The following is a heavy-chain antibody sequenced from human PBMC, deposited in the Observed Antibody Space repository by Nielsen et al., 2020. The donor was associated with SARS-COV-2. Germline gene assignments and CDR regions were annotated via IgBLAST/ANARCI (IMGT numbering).Heavy chain of an antibody. CDR3: ARVQALPFNDVFDL. CDR1: GFTFDDYA. J-gene: IGHJ3*01. CDR2: ISWNSGTI. Sequence: GGSLRLSCAASGFTFDDYAMHWVRQAPGKGLEWVAGISWNSGTIAYADSVRGRFTIPRDNARNSLNLQMNSLRAQDTAVYYCARVQALPFNDVFDLWGRGTLVTVSS. V-gene: IGHV3-9*01.